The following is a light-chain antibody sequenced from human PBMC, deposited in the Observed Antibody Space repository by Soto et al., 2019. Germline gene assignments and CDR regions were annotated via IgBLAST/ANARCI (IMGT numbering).Light chain of an antibody. J-gene: IGLJ2*01. CDR2: EVS. CDR1: SSDVGSYNL. V-gene: IGLV2-23*02. CDR3: CSYAGSDVV. Sequence: QSALTQPASVSGSPGQSITISCTGTSSDVGSYNLVSWYQQHPGKAPKRMIYEVSQRPSGVSNRFSGSKSGNTASLTISGLKSEDEADYYCCSYAGSDVVFGGGTKLTVL.